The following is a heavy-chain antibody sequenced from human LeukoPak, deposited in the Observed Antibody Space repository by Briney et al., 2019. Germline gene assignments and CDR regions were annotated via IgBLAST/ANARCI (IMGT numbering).Heavy chain of an antibody. CDR2: ISGSGGTT. CDR1: GFTFSTYW. Sequence: GGSLRLSCAASGFTFSTYWMHWVRQAPGKGLEWVSGISGSGGTTYYADSVKGRFTISRDNSKDTLYLQMNSLRAEDTAVYYCAKATVLRFLEWLLPPDYWGQGTLVTVSS. CDR3: AKATVLRFLEWLLPPDY. D-gene: IGHD3-3*01. V-gene: IGHV3-23*01. J-gene: IGHJ4*02.